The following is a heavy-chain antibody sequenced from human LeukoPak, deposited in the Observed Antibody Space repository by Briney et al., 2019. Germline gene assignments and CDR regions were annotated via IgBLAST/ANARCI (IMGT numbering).Heavy chain of an antibody. D-gene: IGHD5-18*01. J-gene: IGHJ4*02. Sequence: GGSLRLSCAASEFTLSIYTMHWVRQAPGKGLEWVSYMSTSGSISYADSVKGRFTISRDNAKNSLYLQMNSLRDEDTAVYYCARMIDYNYGYAFDYWGQGTLVTVSS. V-gene: IGHV3-48*02. CDR2: MSTSGSI. CDR1: EFTLSIYT. CDR3: ARMIDYNYGYAFDY.